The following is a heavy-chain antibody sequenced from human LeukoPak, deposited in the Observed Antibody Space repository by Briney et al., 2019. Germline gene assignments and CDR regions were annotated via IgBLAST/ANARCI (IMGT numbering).Heavy chain of an antibody. Sequence: SETLSLTCAVYGGSFSGYYWSWIRQPPGKGLEWIGEIKHSGSTNYNPSLKSRVTISVDTSKNQFSLNLGSVTAADTAVYYCARGEQQRLDYWGQGTLVTVSS. V-gene: IGHV4-34*01. D-gene: IGHD6-13*01. CDR1: GGSFSGYY. CDR2: IKHSGST. J-gene: IGHJ4*02. CDR3: ARGEQQRLDY.